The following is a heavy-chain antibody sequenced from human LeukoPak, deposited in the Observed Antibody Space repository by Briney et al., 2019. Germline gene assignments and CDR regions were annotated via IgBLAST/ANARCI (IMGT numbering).Heavy chain of an antibody. CDR1: GYTFTGYY. CDR3: ARVIVPAVDWFDP. J-gene: IGHJ5*02. Sequence: ASVKVSCKASGYTFTGYYMHWVRQAPGQGLEWMGWINPNSGGTNYAQKFQGRVTMTRDTSISTAYMELSRLRSGDTAVYYCARVIVPAVDWFDPWGQGTLVTVSS. V-gene: IGHV1-2*02. D-gene: IGHD2-2*01. CDR2: INPNSGGT.